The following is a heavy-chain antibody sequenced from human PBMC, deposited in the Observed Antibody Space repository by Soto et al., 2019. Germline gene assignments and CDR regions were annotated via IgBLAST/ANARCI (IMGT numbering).Heavy chain of an antibody. V-gene: IGHV3-21*01. CDR3: VSGCSGATSPDPFAV. CDR2: ISSTSSVI. D-gene: IGHD3-10*02. Sequence: PGWSVKISCAASGFTCSAYSIKWVRQAPGKGLDWVSSISSTSSVIFYAESVRGRFTISRDNAKNSLYLQMNGLRAEDTAVYYCVSGCSGATSPDPFAVCGQRTSVTGSS. CDR1: GFTCSAYS. J-gene: IGHJ6*02.